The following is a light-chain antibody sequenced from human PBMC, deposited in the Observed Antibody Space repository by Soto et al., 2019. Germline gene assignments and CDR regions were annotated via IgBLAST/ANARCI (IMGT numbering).Light chain of an antibody. CDR3: QQYNIWPLWT. J-gene: IGKJ1*01. V-gene: IGKV3-15*01. CDR1: ESVTSS. CDR2: SAS. Sequence: EIVMTPSPATLSVSPGDSAILSCRASESVTSSLAWYQQKPGQPPTLLIYSASTRATDVPARFSGGGSETEFTLTISSLQSEDFAVYFCQQYNIWPLWTFGQGTKVDIK.